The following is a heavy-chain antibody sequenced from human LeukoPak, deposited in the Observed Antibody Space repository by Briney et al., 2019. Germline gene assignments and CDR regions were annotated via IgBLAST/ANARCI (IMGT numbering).Heavy chain of an antibody. J-gene: IGHJ3*02. V-gene: IGHV6-1*01. CDR1: GDSVSSNSAA. CDR3: AREIMVRGALPTFDAFDI. D-gene: IGHD3-10*01. CDR2: TYYRSKWYN. Sequence: SQTLSLTCAISGDSVSSNSAAWNWIRQSPSRGLEWLGRTYYRSKWYNDYAVSVKSQITINPDTSKNQFSLQLNSVTPEDTAVYYCAREIMVRGALPTFDAFDIWGQGTMVTVSS.